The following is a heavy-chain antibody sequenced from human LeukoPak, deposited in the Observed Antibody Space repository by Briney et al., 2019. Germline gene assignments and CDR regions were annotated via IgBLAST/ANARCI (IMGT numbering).Heavy chain of an antibody. J-gene: IGHJ2*01. Sequence: EGSLRLSCAASGFALSSNYVGWDRQAPGGGLHWVSLLYSDGDTYYADSVKGRFTISRDNSKNTLYLQMNSLRAEDTAVYYCARESRWIQLWGSADWYFGLWGRGTLVTVSS. V-gene: IGHV3-53*01. CDR1: GFALSSNY. CDR3: ARESRWIQLWGSADWYFGL. D-gene: IGHD5-18*01. CDR2: LYSDGDT.